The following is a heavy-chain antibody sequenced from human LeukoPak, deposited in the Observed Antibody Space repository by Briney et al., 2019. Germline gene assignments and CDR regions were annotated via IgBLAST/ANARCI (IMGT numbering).Heavy chain of an antibody. Sequence: SETLSLTCTVSGGSISSSSYYWDWIRQPPGKGLEWIGSIYYSGSTYYNPSLKSRVTISVDTSKNQFSLKLSSVTAADTAVYYCASGGGTTYTLAAFDIWGQGTMVTVSS. J-gene: IGHJ3*02. CDR1: GGSISSSSYY. D-gene: IGHD3-16*01. V-gene: IGHV4-39*01. CDR2: IYYSGST. CDR3: ASGGGTTYTLAAFDI.